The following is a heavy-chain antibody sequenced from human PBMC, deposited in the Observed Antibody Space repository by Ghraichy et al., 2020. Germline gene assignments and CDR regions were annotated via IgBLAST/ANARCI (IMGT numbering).Heavy chain of an antibody. D-gene: IGHD1-1*01. V-gene: IGHV3-66*01. CDR2: IYSGGST. Sequence: GGSLRLSCAASGFTVSSSYMSWVRQAPGKGLEWVSVIYSGGSTYYAGSVKGRFTISRDNSKDTVYLQMNRLRAEDTALYYCARANDWNDAYFDYWGQGTLVTVSS. CDR3: ARANDWNDAYFDY. CDR1: GFTVSSSY. J-gene: IGHJ4*02.